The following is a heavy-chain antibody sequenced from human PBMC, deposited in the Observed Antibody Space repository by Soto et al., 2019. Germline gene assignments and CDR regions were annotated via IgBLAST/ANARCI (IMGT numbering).Heavy chain of an antibody. J-gene: IGHJ6*02. CDR3: ARGHSTDCSNGVCSFFYNHEMDV. V-gene: IGHV1-2*05. CDR2: INPKSGGT. Sequence: ASVKVSCKASGYSFTDYHIHWVRQAPGQGLEWLGRINPKSGGTSTAQKFQGWVTVTRDRSISTVYMELTRLRSDDTVVYFCARGHSTDCSNGVCSFFYNHEMDVWGQGITVTVSS. D-gene: IGHD2-8*01. CDR1: GYSFTDYH.